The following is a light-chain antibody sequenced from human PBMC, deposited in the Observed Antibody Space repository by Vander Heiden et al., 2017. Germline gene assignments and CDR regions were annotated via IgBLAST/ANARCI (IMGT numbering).Light chain of an antibody. J-gene: IGKJ1*01. CDR3: QQSYSTPWT. CDR1: QSISSY. Sequence: DIQMTQPPSSLPASVGDRVTITCRASQSISSYLNWYQQKPGKAPKLLIYAASSLQSGVPARFSGSGSGTDFTLTISSLQPEDFATYYCQQSYSTPWTFGQGTKVEIK. CDR2: AAS. V-gene: IGKV1-39*01.